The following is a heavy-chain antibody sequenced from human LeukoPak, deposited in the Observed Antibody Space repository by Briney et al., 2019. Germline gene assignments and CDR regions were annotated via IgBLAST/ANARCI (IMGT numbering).Heavy chain of an antibody. V-gene: IGHV4-38-2*02. CDR2: FYYSGNT. D-gene: IGHD3-10*01. J-gene: IGHJ4*02. CDR1: GYSISSGYY. Sequence: SETLSLTCTVSGYSISSGYYWGWIRQPPGKGLEWIGSFYYSGNTYYNPSLKSRVTISVDMSKSQFSLKLNSVTAADTAVYYCARTGVWFGELEDYWGQGTLVTVSS. CDR3: ARTGVWFGELEDY.